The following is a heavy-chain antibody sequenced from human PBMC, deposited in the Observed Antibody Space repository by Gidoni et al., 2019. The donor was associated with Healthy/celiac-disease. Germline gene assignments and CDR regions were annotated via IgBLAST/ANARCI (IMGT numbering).Heavy chain of an antibody. CDR1: GGSISSSSYY. CDR3: ARAEYCSGGSCYWFDP. V-gene: IGHV4-39*07. J-gene: IGHJ5*02. Sequence: QLQLQESGPGLVKPSETLSLTCTVSGGSISSSSYYWGWIRQPPGKGLEWIGSIYYSGSTYYNPSLKSRVTISVDTSKNQFSLKLSSVTAADTAVYYCARAEYCSGGSCYWFDPWGQGTLVTVSS. D-gene: IGHD2-15*01. CDR2: IYYSGST.